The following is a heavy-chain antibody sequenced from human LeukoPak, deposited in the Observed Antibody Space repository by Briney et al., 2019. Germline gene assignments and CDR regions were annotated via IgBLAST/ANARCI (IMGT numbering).Heavy chain of an antibody. CDR3: AKDVASRRDGYLDL. V-gene: IGHV3-9*03. CDR2: ISWNSGSI. D-gene: IGHD1-1*01. Sequence: GGSLRLSCAASGFTFDDYAMHWVRQAPGKGLEWVSGISWNSGSIAYAESVKGRFTISRDNAKNSLYLQMNSLRIEDMALYYCAKDVASRRDGYLDLWGRGTLVIVSS. CDR1: GFTFDDYA. J-gene: IGHJ2*01.